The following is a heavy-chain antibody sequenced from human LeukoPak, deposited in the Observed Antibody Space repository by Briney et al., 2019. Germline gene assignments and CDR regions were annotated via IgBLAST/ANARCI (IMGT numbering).Heavy chain of an antibody. CDR1: GFTFSTYE. J-gene: IGHJ4*02. V-gene: IGHV3-48*03. CDR3: ARDLWGGATPLEY. Sequence: GGSLRLSCTASGFTFSTYEMNWVRQAPGKGLEYIAYIGHTGVTTYSSDSVKGRFTVSRDNAKNTLYMEMYGLRAEESAVYFCARDLWGGATPLEYWGQGTLVTVST. D-gene: IGHD1-26*01. CDR2: IGHTGVTT.